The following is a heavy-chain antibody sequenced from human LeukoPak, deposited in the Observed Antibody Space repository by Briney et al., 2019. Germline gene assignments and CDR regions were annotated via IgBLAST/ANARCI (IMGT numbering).Heavy chain of an antibody. J-gene: IGHJ4*03. CDR3: ARGATISETGYFDF. CDR2: IDHRGDT. D-gene: IGHD5-24*01. V-gene: IGHV4-34*01. Sequence: SETLSLTCAVYGGSFNRYYWSWIRQSPGKGLEWIAEIDHRGDTNYNPSVKSRVTISVDTSKNQFSLKVRSLSAADTAVYYCARGATISETGYFDFWGQGTLVTVSA. CDR1: GGSFNRYY.